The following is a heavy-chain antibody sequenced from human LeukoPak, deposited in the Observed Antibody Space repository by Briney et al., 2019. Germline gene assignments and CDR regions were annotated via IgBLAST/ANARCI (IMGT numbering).Heavy chain of an antibody. CDR1: GYTFTVNY. CDR3: GCGEPRSSYSATSGYSDY. V-gene: IGHV1-2*02. Sequence: ASVKVSFKGSGYTFTVNYMHWMRQAPGQGLEWMGWINPDSGGTNYAQKFQGRVTMTRDTSISAAYMELSRLRSDDTAVYYCGCGEPRSSYSATSGYSDYCGQGTLVTVSS. J-gene: IGHJ4*02. D-gene: IGHD2-15*01. CDR2: INPDSGGT.